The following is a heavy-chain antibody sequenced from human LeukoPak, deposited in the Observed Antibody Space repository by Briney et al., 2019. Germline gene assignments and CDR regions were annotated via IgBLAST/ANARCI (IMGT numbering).Heavy chain of an antibody. CDR3: ARGPHGYCSSTSCLTHDY. CDR2: INHSEST. D-gene: IGHD2-2*03. J-gene: IGHJ4*02. V-gene: IGHV4-34*01. CDR1: GGSFSGYY. Sequence: PSETLSLTCAVYGGSFSGYYWSWIRQPPGKGLEWIGEINHSESTNYNPSLKSRVTISVDTSKNQFSLKLSSVTAADTAVYYCARGPHGYCSSTSCLTHDYWGQGTLVTVSS.